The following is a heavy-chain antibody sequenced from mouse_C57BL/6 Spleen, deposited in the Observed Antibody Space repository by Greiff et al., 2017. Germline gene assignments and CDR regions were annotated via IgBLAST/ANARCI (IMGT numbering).Heavy chain of an antibody. CDR2: IWSGGST. D-gene: IGHD2-4*01. CDR3: ARNGDYDWAFFAY. J-gene: IGHJ3*01. Sequence: QVQLQQSGPGLVQPSQSLSITCTVSGFSLTSYGVHWVRQSPGKGLEWLGVIWSGGSTDYNAAFISRLSISKDNSKSQVFFKMNSLQADDTAIYYCARNGDYDWAFFAYWGQGTLVTVSA. V-gene: IGHV2-2*01. CDR1: GFSLTSYG.